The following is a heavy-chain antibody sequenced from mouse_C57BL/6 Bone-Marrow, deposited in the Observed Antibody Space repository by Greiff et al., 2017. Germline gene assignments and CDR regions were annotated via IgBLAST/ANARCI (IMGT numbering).Heavy chain of an antibody. CDR2: INPNYGTT. CDR3: TRYGIFFGNCYFDV. J-gene: IGHJ1*03. D-gene: IGHD1-1*01. CDR1: GYSFTDYN. V-gene: IGHV1-39*01. Sequence: LQQSGPELVKPGASVKISCKASGYSFTDYNMNWVKQSNGKSLEWIGVINPNYGTTSYNQKFKGKATLTVDQSSSTAYMQLNSLTSEDSAVXYCTRYGIFFGNCYFDVWGTGTTVTVSS.